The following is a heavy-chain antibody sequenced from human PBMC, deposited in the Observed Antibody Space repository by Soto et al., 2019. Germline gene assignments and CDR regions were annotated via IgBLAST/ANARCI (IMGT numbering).Heavy chain of an antibody. J-gene: IGHJ4*02. Sequence: EVQLVESGGGLIQPGGSLRLSCAASGFSVSSKYMTWVRQAPGKGLEWVSVIYGGGTTYYADSVKGRFTISRDNSKNKLYLQMNSLRAEDTAVYYCVQTTGWPGFDFWGQGTLVIGSS. CDR1: GFSVSSKY. D-gene: IGHD1-1*01. CDR3: VQTTGWPGFDF. CDR2: IYGGGTT. V-gene: IGHV3-53*01.